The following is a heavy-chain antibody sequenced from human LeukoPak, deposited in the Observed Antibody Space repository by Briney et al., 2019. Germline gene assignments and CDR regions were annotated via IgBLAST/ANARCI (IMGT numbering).Heavy chain of an antibody. Sequence: PGGSLRLSCAASGSTFSSYAMSWVRQAPEKGLEWVSTISGSGGGTYYADSVKGRSTISRDDSKNTLYLQMNSLRAEDTAVYYCVKDLGRYRNNCFDYWGQGTLVTVSS. J-gene: IGHJ4*02. V-gene: IGHV3-23*01. D-gene: IGHD1-26*01. CDR3: VKDLGRYRNNCFDY. CDR2: ISGSGGGT. CDR1: GSTFSSYA.